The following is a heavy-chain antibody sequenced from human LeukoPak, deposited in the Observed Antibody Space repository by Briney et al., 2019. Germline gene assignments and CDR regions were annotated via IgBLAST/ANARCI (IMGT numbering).Heavy chain of an antibody. V-gene: IGHV1-18*01. CDR1: GYTFTSYG. CDR3: ARDLLPFYYDSTNYHRVSWFDP. Sequence: ASVKVSCKASGYTFTSYGISWVRQAPGQGLEWMGWISGYNRNANYAQNLQGRVTMTADTPTSTAYMELRSLRSDDTAVYYCARDLLPFYYDSTNYHRVSWFDPWGQGTLVTVSS. CDR2: ISGYNRNA. J-gene: IGHJ5*02. D-gene: IGHD3-22*01.